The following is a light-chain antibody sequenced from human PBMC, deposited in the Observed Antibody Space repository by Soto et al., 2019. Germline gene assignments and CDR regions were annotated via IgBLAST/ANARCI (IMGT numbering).Light chain of an antibody. CDR1: QSISSY. V-gene: IGKV1-39*01. CDR2: AAS. CDR3: QQSYSTPQT. J-gene: IGKJ1*01. Sequence: DIQMTQSPSSLSASVGDRVTITCRASQSISSYLNWYQQKPGKAPKLLIYAASSLQSGVPSRFSGSRSGTDFTLTINNLQPEDFATYYCQQSYSTPQTFGQGTKVEIK.